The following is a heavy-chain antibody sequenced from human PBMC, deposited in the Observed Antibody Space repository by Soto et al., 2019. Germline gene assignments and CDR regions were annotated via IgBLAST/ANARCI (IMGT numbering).Heavy chain of an antibody. CDR1: GGSISTGGLY. V-gene: IGHV4-31*02. J-gene: IGHJ3*02. CDR2: IYYSGRT. D-gene: IGHD1-1*01. Sequence: QVQLREWGPGLVKPSQTLSLKCSVSGGSISTGGLYWSWIRQHPRKGLEWIGDIYYSGRTYDNPSLTSRVTISIEASKNQLSLKLTSVTAADTAVYYCAQALVFTGGDGFDIWGQGRPVTVSS. CDR3: AQALVFTGGDGFDI.